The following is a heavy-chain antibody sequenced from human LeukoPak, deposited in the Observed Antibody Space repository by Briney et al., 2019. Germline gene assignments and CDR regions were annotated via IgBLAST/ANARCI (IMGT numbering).Heavy chain of an antibody. Sequence: PGGSLRLSCAASGFTFSSYAMSWVRQAPGKGLEWVSAISGSGGSTYYAGSVKGRFTISRDNSKNTLYLQMNSLRAEDTAVYYCAKDSGTYYYDSSGYHDYWGQGTLVTVSS. CDR3: AKDSGTYYYDSSGYHDY. CDR1: GFTFSSYA. V-gene: IGHV3-23*01. J-gene: IGHJ4*02. CDR2: ISGSGGST. D-gene: IGHD3-22*01.